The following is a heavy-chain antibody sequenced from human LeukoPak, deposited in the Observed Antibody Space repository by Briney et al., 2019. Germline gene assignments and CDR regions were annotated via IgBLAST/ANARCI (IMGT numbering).Heavy chain of an antibody. V-gene: IGHV3-21*01. J-gene: IGHJ4*02. Sequence: GGSLRLSCAASGFTFSSYTMSWVRQAPGKGLEWVSSISSSSSYISYADSMRGRFTISRDNAKNSLYLQMRSLRVEDTGLYFCARDLILADNGGSSAHDFWGQGTLVTVSS. CDR1: GFTFSSYT. D-gene: IGHD2-15*01. CDR2: ISSSSSYI. CDR3: ARDLILADNGGSSAHDF.